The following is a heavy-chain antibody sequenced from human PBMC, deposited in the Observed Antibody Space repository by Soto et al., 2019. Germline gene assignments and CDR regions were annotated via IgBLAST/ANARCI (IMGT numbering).Heavy chain of an antibody. D-gene: IGHD3-10*01. CDR1: GGSISSGGYY. CDR3: ASTYGSGSSNYGMDV. Sequence: PSETLSLTCTVSGGSISSGGYYWSWIRQHPGKGLEWIGYIYYSGSTYYNPSLKSRVTISVDTSKNQFSLKLSSVTAADTAVYYCASTYGSGSSNYGMDVWGQGTTVTVSS. CDR2: IYYSGST. V-gene: IGHV4-31*03. J-gene: IGHJ6*02.